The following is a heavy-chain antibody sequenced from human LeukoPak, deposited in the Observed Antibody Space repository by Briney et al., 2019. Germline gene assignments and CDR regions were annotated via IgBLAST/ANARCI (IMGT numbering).Heavy chain of an antibody. V-gene: IGHV1-2*02. D-gene: IGHD3-22*01. Sequence: ASVKVSCKASGYPFTDYYIHWVRQAPGQGLEWMGWINPDSGRTSYSQKFQGRVSMITDTSINTAYMELNRLTSDDTAVYYCARDRYYYDSSARYFDYWGQGTLVTVSS. J-gene: IGHJ4*02. CDR1: GYPFTDYY. CDR2: INPDSGRT. CDR3: ARDRYYYDSSARYFDY.